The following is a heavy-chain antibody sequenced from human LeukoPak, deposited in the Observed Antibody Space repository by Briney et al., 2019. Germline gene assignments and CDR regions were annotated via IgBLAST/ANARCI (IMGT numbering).Heavy chain of an antibody. Sequence: PSETLSLTCSVSGGSISGYYWSWIRQPPGKGLEWIGEINHSGSTNYNPSLKSRVTISVDTSKNQFSLKLSSVTAADTAVYYCARAYSALYYYYMDVWGKGTTVTVSS. CDR3: ARAYSALYYYYMDV. CDR1: GGSISGYY. J-gene: IGHJ6*03. V-gene: IGHV4-34*01. D-gene: IGHD4-11*01. CDR2: INHSGST.